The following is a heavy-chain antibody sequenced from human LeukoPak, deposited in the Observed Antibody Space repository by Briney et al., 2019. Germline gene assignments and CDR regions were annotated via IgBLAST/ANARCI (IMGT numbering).Heavy chain of an antibody. Sequence: SETLSLTCAVYGGSFSGYSCTWVRQPPGKGLEWIGEINHRGSTKYNPSLKSRVTISVDTSKNQFSLRLSSVTAADTAVYYCARLQDASHHWGQGTLVTVSS. CDR3: ARLQDASHH. J-gene: IGHJ5*02. V-gene: IGHV4-34*01. D-gene: IGHD4-11*01. CDR1: GGSFSGYS. CDR2: INHRGST.